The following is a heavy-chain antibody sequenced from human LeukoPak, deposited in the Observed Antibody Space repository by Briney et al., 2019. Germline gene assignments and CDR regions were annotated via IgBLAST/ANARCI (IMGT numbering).Heavy chain of an antibody. J-gene: IGHJ4*02. V-gene: IGHV1-2*06. D-gene: IGHD5-18*01. CDR3: ARGRGYSYGYEDY. CDR2: INPNSGGT. Sequence: ASVKVSCKASGYTFTGYYMHWVRQAPGQGLEWMGRINPNSGGTNYAQKFQGRVTMTRDTSISTAYMELSRLRSDDTAVYYCARGRGYSYGYEDYWGQGTLVTVSS. CDR1: GYTFTGYY.